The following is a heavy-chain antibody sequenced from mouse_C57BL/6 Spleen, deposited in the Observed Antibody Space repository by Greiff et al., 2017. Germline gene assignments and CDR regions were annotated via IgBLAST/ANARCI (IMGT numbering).Heavy chain of an antibody. D-gene: IGHD2-2*01. CDR3: ARSYGYARDY. Sequence: QVQLQQSGAELARPGASVKLSCKASGYNFTSYGISWVKQRTGQGLEWIGKIYPRSGNTYYNEKFKGKATLTADKSSSTAYMELRSLTSEDPAVYFCARSYGYARDYWGQGTTLTVSS. V-gene: IGHV1-81*01. J-gene: IGHJ2*01. CDR2: IYPRSGNT. CDR1: GYNFTSYG.